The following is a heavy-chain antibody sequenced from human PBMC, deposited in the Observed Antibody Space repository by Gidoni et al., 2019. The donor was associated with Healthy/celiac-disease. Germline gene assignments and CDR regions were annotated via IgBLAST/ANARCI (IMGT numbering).Heavy chain of an antibody. CDR2: ISSSSSTI. V-gene: IGHV3-48*02. CDR3: ARDISYGYGGYYYGMDV. D-gene: IGHD5-18*01. CDR1: GFTFSSYS. Sequence: EVQLVESGGGLVQPGGSLSLSCAASGFTFSSYSMNCVRQAPGKGLEWVSYISSSSSTIYYADSVKGRFTISRDNAKNSLYLQMNSLRDEDTAVYYCARDISYGYGGYYYGMDVWGQGTTVTVSS. J-gene: IGHJ6*02.